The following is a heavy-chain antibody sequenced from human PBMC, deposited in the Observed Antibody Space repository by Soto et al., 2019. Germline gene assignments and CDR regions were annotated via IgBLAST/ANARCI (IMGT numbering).Heavy chain of an antibody. V-gene: IGHV5-10-1*01. Sequence: PGESLKISCKGSGYSFTSYWISWVRQMPGKGLEWMGRIDPSDSYTNYSPSFQGHVTISADKSISTAYLQWSSLKASDTAMYYCARDYCSSTSCQNGGYNWFDPWGQGTLVSVSS. D-gene: IGHD2-2*01. J-gene: IGHJ5*02. CDR2: IDPSDSYT. CDR3: ARDYCSSTSCQNGGYNWFDP. CDR1: GYSFTSYW.